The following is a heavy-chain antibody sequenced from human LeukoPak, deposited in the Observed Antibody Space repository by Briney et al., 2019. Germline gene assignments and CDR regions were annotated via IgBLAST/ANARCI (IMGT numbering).Heavy chain of an antibody. CDR3: AREGYYYDSSGPIDY. CDR1: GGSISSAPYY. Sequence: SETLSLTCTVSGGSISSAPYYWSWIRQRPGKGLEWMGCISHSGNTYYNPSLKSRLNISADTSRNQFSLKLRSVTAADTALYFCAREGYYYDSSGPIDYWGQGTRVTVSS. D-gene: IGHD3-22*01. V-gene: IGHV4-31*03. J-gene: IGHJ4*02. CDR2: ISHSGNT.